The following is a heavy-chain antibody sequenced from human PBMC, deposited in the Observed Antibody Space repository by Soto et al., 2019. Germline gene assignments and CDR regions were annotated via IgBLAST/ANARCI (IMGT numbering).Heavy chain of an antibody. CDR3: ARHRMVRGVKMFDP. Sequence: PSETLSLTCTVSGGSISSSSYYWGWIRQPPGKGLEWIGSIYYSGSTYYNPSLKSRVTISVDTSKNQFSLKLSSVTAADTAVYYCARHRMVRGVKMFDPWGQGTLVTVSS. V-gene: IGHV4-39*01. CDR1: GGSISSSSYY. D-gene: IGHD3-10*01. CDR2: IYYSGST. J-gene: IGHJ5*02.